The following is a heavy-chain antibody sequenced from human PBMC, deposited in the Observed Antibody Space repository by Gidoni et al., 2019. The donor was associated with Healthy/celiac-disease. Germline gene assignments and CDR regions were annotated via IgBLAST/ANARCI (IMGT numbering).Heavy chain of an antibody. V-gene: IGHV1-2*04. Sequence: QVQLVQSGAEVKKPGASVKVSCKASGYTFTGYYMHWVRQAPGQGLEWMGWINPNSGGTNYAQKFQGWVTMTRDTSISTAYMELSRLRSDDTAVYYCARDLGSSSWYSYYFDYWGQGTLVTVSS. D-gene: IGHD6-13*01. J-gene: IGHJ4*02. CDR3: ARDLGSSSWYSYYFDY. CDR1: GYTFTGYY. CDR2: INPNSGGT.